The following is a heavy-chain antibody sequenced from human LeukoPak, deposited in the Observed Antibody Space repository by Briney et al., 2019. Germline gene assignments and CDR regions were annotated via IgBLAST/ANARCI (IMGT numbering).Heavy chain of an antibody. CDR1: GFTFSSYA. CDR2: ISSSSSYI. Sequence: PGGSLRLSCAASGFTFSSYAMSWVRQAPGKGLEWVSSISSSSSYIYYADSVKGRFTISRDNAKNSLYLQMNSLRAEDTAVYYCARDRSHYYGSGSYGGGFDYWGQGTLVTVSS. CDR3: ARDRSHYYGSGSYGGGFDY. V-gene: IGHV3-21*01. D-gene: IGHD3-10*01. J-gene: IGHJ4*02.